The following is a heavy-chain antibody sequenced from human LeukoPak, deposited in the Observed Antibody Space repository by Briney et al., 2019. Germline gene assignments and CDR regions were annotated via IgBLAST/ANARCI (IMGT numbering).Heavy chain of an antibody. V-gene: IGHV4-39*01. CDR2: INYSGTT. CDR1: GGSISSNTYY. CDR3: ARHYMGSYYNHGLDY. D-gene: IGHD3-10*01. Sequence: SETLSLTCTVSGGSISSNTYYWGWIRQPPGKGLEWIGSINYSGTTYYNASLKSRVTISVDTSKNQFSLRLSSAIAADTAVYYCARHYMGSYYNHGLDYWGQGTLVTVSS. J-gene: IGHJ4*02.